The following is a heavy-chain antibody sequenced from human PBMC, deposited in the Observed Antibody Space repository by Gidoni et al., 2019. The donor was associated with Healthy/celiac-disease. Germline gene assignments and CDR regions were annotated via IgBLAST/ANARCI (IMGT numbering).Heavy chain of an antibody. J-gene: IGHJ6*03. V-gene: IGHV3-74*01. CDR1: GFTFSSYW. CDR2: IKSDGSNT. D-gene: IGHD2-8*01. CDR3: AREQGAGSGMVYAYYYYYMDV. Sequence: EVQLVESGGGLVQPGGSLRLSCAASGFTFSSYWMHGVRHAPGKGLVWVSRIKSDGSNTSYADSVKGRFTISRDNAKNTLYLQMNSLRAEDTAVYYCAREQGAGSGMVYAYYYYYMDVWGKGTTVTVSS.